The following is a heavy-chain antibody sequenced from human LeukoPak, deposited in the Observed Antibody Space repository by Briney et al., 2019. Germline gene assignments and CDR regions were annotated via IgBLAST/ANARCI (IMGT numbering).Heavy chain of an antibody. CDR1: GYTFTNYG. Sequence: ASEKVSCKASGYTFTNYGITWVRQAPGQGLEWMGWISAYNGDTNYAQRFQGRITVTTDTSTTTAYMELRSLRSDDTAVYYCATLGDVLRLFPLISLDGMDVWGQGTTVTVSS. CDR3: ATLGDVLRLFPLISLDGMDV. V-gene: IGHV1-18*01. J-gene: IGHJ6*02. CDR2: ISAYNGDT. D-gene: IGHD3-3*01.